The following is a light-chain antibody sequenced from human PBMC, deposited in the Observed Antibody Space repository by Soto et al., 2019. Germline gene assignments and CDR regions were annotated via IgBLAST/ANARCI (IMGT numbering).Light chain of an antibody. CDR1: SSGVGGYHS. CDR2: EVN. CDR3: TSCITANTRCV. V-gene: IGLV2-14*01. J-gene: IGLJ1*01. Sequence: QSVLTQPPSASESPGQSVTLSCTGSSSGVGGYHSVSWYQHHPGKAPKLSIFEVNYRPSGVSDRFSGSKSGNTASLTITGLQAEDEADYYCTSCITANTRCVFGSGTKLTVL.